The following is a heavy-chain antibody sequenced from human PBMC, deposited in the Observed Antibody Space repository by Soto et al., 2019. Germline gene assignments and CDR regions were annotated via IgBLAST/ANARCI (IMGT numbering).Heavy chain of an antibody. D-gene: IGHD4-17*01. Sequence: PGGSLRLSCAASGFTFISHGMHWVRQAPGKGLEWVAVIWYDGSNKYYGDSVKGRFTISRDNSKNTVYLQMNSLRGEVTAVYYCARAPDYGGNYFDYWGQGTLVTVSS. CDR2: IWYDGSNK. J-gene: IGHJ4*02. CDR1: GFTFISHG. V-gene: IGHV3-33*01. CDR3: ARAPDYGGNYFDY.